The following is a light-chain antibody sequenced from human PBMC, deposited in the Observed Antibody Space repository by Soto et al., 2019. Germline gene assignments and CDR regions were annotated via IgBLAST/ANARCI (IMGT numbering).Light chain of an antibody. J-gene: IGKJ5*01. CDR1: QSVSSY. CDR3: QQRSNWPPGGLT. V-gene: IGKV3-11*01. Sequence: EIVLTQSPATLSLSPGERATLSCRASQSVSSYLAWYQQKPGQAPRLLIYDASNRATGIPARFSGSGSGTDFTLTISSLGPEDFAVYYCQQRSNWPPGGLTFGQGTRLEIK. CDR2: DAS.